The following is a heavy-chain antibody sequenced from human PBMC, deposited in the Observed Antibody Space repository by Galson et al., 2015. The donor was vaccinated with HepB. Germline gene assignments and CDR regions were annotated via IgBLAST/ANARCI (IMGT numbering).Heavy chain of an antibody. CDR2: TWYRSKWYN. Sequence: CAISEDSVSSNSAAWNWIRQSPSRGLEWLGRTWYRSKWYNGYAVSVKSRITINPDTSKNQFSLHLNSVTPEDTAVYYCARSTGHLDYWGQGTLVTVAS. CDR3: ARSTGHLDY. V-gene: IGHV6-1*01. J-gene: IGHJ4*02. CDR1: EDSVSSNSAA. D-gene: IGHD1-14*01.